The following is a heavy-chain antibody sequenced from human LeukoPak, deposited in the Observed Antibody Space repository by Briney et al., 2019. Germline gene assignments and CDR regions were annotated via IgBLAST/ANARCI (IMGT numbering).Heavy chain of an antibody. V-gene: IGHV3-30*18. CDR2: ISYDGSNK. CDR1: GFTFSSYG. J-gene: IGHJ4*02. D-gene: IGHD2-15*01. CDR3: AKPGYCSGGSCYYFDY. Sequence: PGRSLRLSCAASGFTFSSYGMHWVRQAPGKGLEWVAVISYDGSNKYYADSVKGRFTISRDNSKNTLYLQMNSLRAEDTAVYYCAKPGYCSGGSCYYFDYWGQGTLVTVSS.